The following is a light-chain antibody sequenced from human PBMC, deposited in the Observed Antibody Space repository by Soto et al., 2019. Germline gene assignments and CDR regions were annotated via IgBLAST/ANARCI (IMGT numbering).Light chain of an antibody. J-gene: IGKJ4*01. V-gene: IGKV1-5*01. Sequence: DIQMTQSPSTLSASVGDRVTITCRASQSISNWLAWYQQKPGKAPTLLIYDVSRLESGVPSRFSGSGSGTEFTLTISSLQPDDFATYYCQQYNSYSPLLTFGGRTKA. CDR3: QQYNSYSPLLT. CDR1: QSISNW. CDR2: DVS.